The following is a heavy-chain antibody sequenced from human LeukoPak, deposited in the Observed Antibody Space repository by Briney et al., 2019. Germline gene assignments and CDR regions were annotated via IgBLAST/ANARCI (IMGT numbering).Heavy chain of an antibody. CDR3: ARDGYGSGSYFDY. CDR2: IYTSGST. CDR1: GGSISTYY. D-gene: IGHD3-10*01. J-gene: IGHJ4*02. V-gene: IGHV4-4*09. Sequence: SETLSLTCTVSGGSISTYYWSWIRQPPGKGLEWIGYIYTSGSTYYNPSLKSRVTISVDTSKNQFSLKLSSVTAADTAVYYCARDGYGSGSYFDYWGQGTLVTVSS.